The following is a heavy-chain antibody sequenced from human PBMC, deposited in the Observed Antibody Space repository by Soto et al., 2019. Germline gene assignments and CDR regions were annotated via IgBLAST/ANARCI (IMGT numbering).Heavy chain of an antibody. Sequence: QVQLQESGPGLVKPSQTLSLICTVSGGSINSGGYYWNWIRQHPGKGLEWIGYIYYSGSTYYNPFLRSRVTISADTSENQFSLKLSSVTAADTAVYFCARGDRQSGYSSSWVFDYWGQGTLVNVSS. CDR3: ARGDRQSGYSSSWVFDY. V-gene: IGHV4-31*03. CDR1: GGSINSGGYY. CDR2: IYYSGST. D-gene: IGHD6-13*01. J-gene: IGHJ4*02.